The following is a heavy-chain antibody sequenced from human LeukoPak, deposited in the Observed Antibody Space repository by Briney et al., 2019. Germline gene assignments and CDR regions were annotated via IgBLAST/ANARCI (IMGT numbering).Heavy chain of an antibody. D-gene: IGHD3-9*01. CDR1: GVSINDYY. J-gene: IGHJ1*01. CDR3: ARIRCGHSGSVCYNH. V-gene: IGHV4-34*01. CDR2: ISHTEGT. Sequence: SETLSLTCGLFGVSINDYYWSWIRQSPGKGLEWIGEISHTEGTRYNPSLESRVTMSVATSENQLSLKLIFVTAADTAVYYCARIRCGHSGSVCYNHWGLGTLVTVFS.